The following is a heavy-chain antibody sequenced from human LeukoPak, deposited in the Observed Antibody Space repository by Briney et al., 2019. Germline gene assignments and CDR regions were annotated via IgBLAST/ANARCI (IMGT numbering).Heavy chain of an antibody. D-gene: IGHD3-22*01. CDR2: IYPGDSDT. J-gene: IGHJ4*02. V-gene: IGHV5-51*01. CDR1: GYSFTSYW. Sequence: GESLKISCKGSGYSFTSYWIGWVRQMPGKGLEWMGIIYPGDSDTRYSPSFQGQVTISADKSISTAYLRWSSLKASDTAMYYCARRQYYYDSSGYYYFDYWGQGTLVTVSS. CDR3: ARRQYYYDSSGYYYFDY.